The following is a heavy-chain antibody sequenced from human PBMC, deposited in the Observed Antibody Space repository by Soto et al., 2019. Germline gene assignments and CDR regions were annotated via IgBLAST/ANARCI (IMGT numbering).Heavy chain of an antibody. J-gene: IGHJ4*02. D-gene: IGHD3-3*01. V-gene: IGHV3-30-3*01. CDR3: ARGGVGYYDFWSGLEYYFDY. CDR2: ISYDGSNK. Sequence: QVQLVESGGGVVHPGRSLRLSCAASGFTFSSYAMHWVRQAPGKGLEWVAVISYDGSNKYYADSVKGRFTISRDNSKNTLYLQMNSLRAEDTAVYYCARGGVGYYDFWSGLEYYFDYWGQGTLVTVSS. CDR1: GFTFSSYA.